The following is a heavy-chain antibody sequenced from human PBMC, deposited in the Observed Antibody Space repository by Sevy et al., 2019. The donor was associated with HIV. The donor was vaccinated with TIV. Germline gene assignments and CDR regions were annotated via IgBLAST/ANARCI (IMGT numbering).Heavy chain of an antibody. CDR1: GYTFTSYG. Sequence: ASVKVSCKASGYTFTSYGISWVRQAPGQGLEWMGWISAYNGNTNYAQKLQGRVTMTTDTSTSTDYMELRSLRSDDTAVYYCARGFRSWFIVALPCFDYWGQGTLVTVS. D-gene: IGHD2-2*01. CDR3: ARGFRSWFIVALPCFDY. CDR2: ISAYNGNT. V-gene: IGHV1-18*01. J-gene: IGHJ4*02.